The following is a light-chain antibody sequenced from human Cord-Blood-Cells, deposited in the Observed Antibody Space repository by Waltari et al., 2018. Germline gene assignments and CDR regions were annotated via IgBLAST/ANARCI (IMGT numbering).Light chain of an antibody. CDR2: AAS. CDR3: QLSYSTPLT. V-gene: IGKV1-39*01. J-gene: IGKJ1*01. Sequence: DIQMTQSPSSLSASVGDRVTITCRASQSISSYLNWYQQKPGKAPKHLIYAASCLQSGVPSRFSGSGSGTDFTLTISSLQPEYFATYYCQLSYSTPLTFGQGTKVEIK. CDR1: QSISSY.